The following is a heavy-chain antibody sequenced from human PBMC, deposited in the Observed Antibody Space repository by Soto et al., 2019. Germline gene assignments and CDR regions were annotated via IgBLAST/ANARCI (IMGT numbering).Heavy chain of an antibody. CDR3: ARLTSQSPRFDH. CDR2: VYQSGKT. Sequence: SETLSLTWDVSGDSLITIDWWSWVRQPPGKGLEWIGEVYQSGKTNYNPSLKTRVTILVDKSRNQFSLSLTSVTAADTATYYCARLTSQSPRFDHWGPGTLVTVSS. V-gene: IGHV4-4*02. D-gene: IGHD3-9*01. CDR1: GDSLITIDW. J-gene: IGHJ4*02.